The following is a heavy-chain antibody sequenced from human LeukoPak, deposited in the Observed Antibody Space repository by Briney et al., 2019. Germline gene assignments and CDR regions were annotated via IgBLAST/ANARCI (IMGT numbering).Heavy chain of an antibody. V-gene: IGHV4-59*11. Sequence: SETLSLTCTVSGGSISSHYWRWIRQPPGTGLEGIGYIYYSGSTNYNPSLKSRVTMSVDTSKNQFSLKLSSVTAADTAVYYCARQYYYDSSGYFNWGQGTLVTVSS. J-gene: IGHJ4*02. CDR1: GGSISSHY. D-gene: IGHD3-22*01. CDR2: IYYSGST. CDR3: ARQYYYDSSGYFN.